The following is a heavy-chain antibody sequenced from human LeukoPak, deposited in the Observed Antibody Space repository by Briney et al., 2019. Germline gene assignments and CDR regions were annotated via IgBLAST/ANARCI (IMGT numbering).Heavy chain of an antibody. Sequence: PGGSLRLSCAASTFSLSREAMDWVRQAPGKGLEWVAFLQIYGGATTYADSVKGRFTISRDISKNTLYLQMNSLRDAAPAVYYCTNGKHYGFGIDYWGQGTLVTVSS. J-gene: IGHJ4*02. CDR3: TNGKHYGFGIDY. V-gene: IGHV3-30*02. D-gene: IGHD3/OR15-3a*01. CDR2: LQIYGGAT. CDR1: TFSLSREA.